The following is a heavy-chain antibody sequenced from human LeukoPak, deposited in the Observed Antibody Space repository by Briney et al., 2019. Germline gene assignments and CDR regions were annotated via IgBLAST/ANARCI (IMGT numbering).Heavy chain of an antibody. CDR1: GGSISSGDYY. V-gene: IGHV4-30-4*01. CDR3: ARAVRGVIFNWFDP. J-gene: IGHJ5*02. CDR2: IYYSGST. Sequence: NPSQTLSLTCTVSGGSISSGDYYWSWIRQPPGKGLEWIGYIYYSGSTYYNPSLKSRVTISLDTSKNQFSLKLSSVTAADTAVYYCARAVRGVIFNWFDPWGQGTLVTVSS. D-gene: IGHD3-10*01.